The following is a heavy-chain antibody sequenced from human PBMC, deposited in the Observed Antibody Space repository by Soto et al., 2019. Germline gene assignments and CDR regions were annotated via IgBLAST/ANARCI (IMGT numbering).Heavy chain of an antibody. CDR2: IIPIFGTA. Sequence: AASVKVSCKASGGTFSSYAISWVRQAPGQGLEWMGGIIPIFGTANYAQKFQGRVTITADESTSTAYMELSSLRSEDTAVYYCARDLATVTTNYYYYGMDVWGQGTTVTVSS. V-gene: IGHV1-69*13. D-gene: IGHD4-17*01. CDR1: GGTFSSYA. CDR3: ARDLATVTTNYYYYGMDV. J-gene: IGHJ6*02.